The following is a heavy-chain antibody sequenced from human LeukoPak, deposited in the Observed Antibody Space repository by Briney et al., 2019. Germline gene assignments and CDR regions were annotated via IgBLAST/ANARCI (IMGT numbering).Heavy chain of an antibody. V-gene: IGHV1-46*01. J-gene: IGHJ4*02. CDR3: ARAHSGSLSLDY. CDR2: INPSGGST. D-gene: IGHD1-26*01. CDR1: GYTFTSYY. Sequence: ASVKVSCKASGYTFTSYYMHWVRQAPGQGLEWMGIINPSGGSTSYAQKFQGRVTMTRDMSMSTVYMELSSLRSEDTAVYYCARAHSGSLSLDYWGQGTLVTVSS.